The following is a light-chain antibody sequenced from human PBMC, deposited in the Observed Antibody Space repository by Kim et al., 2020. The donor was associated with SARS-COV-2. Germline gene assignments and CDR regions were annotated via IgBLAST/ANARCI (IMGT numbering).Light chain of an antibody. Sequence: QSGTISCTGTSSDVGGYNYVSWYQHHPGKAPKLMIYAVTKRPSGVPDRFSGSKSGNTASLTISGLQAEDEADYYCCSYAGTDPSKVFGTGTKVTVL. CDR2: AVT. V-gene: IGLV2-11*01. CDR1: SSDVGGYNY. J-gene: IGLJ1*01. CDR3: CSYAGTDPSKV.